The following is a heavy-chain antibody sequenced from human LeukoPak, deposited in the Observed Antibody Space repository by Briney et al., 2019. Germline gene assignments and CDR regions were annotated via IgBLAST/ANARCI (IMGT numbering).Heavy chain of an antibody. CDR3: TRDSGTYNWFDS. Sequence: GGSLKLSCAASGFTFSGSAIHWVRQSSGKGLEWVGQIGKKDKGYATATAYAASVKGRFTISRDDSINTAYLQMKSLKTEDTALYYCTRDSGTYNWFDSWGQGTLVTVSS. J-gene: IGHJ5*01. V-gene: IGHV3-73*01. CDR2: IGKKDKGYATAT. D-gene: IGHD1-26*01. CDR1: GFTFSGSA.